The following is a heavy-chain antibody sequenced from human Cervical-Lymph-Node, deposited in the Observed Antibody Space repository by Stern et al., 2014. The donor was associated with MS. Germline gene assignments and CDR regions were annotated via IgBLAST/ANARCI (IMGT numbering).Heavy chain of an antibody. V-gene: IGHV3-30*04. CDR1: GFTFSRYA. J-gene: IGHJ6*02. D-gene: IGHD4-17*01. Sequence: VQLVESGFCVVRPGRSLRLSCATSGFTFSRYAVLWVRQAPGKGMEWVAALSYDGSNKFYGCSVKGRFTISRDNSKNTLFLQMNNLRPEDSGVYHCARDRLDGDYVYYYGLDVWGQGTTGTVSS. CDR3: ARDRLDGDYVYYYGLDV. CDR2: LSYDGSNK.